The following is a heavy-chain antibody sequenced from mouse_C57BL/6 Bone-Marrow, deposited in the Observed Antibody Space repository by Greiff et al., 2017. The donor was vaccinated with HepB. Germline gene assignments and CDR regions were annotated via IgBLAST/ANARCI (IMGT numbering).Heavy chain of an antibody. D-gene: IGHD2-10*02. Sequence: VQLQQSGPELVKPGASVNISCKASGYSFTDYNMNWVKQSNGKSLEWIGVLNPNYGTTSYNQKFKGKATLTVDQSSSTAYMQLNSLTSEVSAVYYCARCVWYLYYFGYWGQGTTLTVSS. J-gene: IGHJ2*01. CDR1: GYSFTDYN. CDR2: LNPNYGTT. CDR3: ARCVWYLYYFGY. V-gene: IGHV1-39*01.